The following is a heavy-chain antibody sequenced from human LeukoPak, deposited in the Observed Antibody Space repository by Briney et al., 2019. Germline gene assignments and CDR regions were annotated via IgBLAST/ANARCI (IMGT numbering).Heavy chain of an antibody. CDR2: ISSSGSTI. J-gene: IGHJ5*02. CDR3: ARDYYDSSGSSWFDP. V-gene: IGHV3-48*04. D-gene: IGHD3-22*01. CDR1: GFTFSSYV. Sequence: GGYLRLSCAASGFTFSSYVMHWVRQAPGKGLEWVSYISSSGSTIYYADSVKGRFTISRDNAKNSLYLQMNSLRAKDTALYYCARDYYDSSGSSWFDPWGQGTLVTVSS.